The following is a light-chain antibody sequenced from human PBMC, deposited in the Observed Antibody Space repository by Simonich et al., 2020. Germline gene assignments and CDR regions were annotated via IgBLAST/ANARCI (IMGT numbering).Light chain of an antibody. Sequence: NFMLTQPHSVSESPGKTVTISCTRSSGSIASNYVQWYQQRPGSAPTTVIYEDNQRPSGVPDRVSGSIDSSSNSASLTISGLKTEDEDDYYCQSYDSSSWVFGGGTKLTVL. V-gene: IGLV6-57*03. J-gene: IGLJ3*02. CDR2: EDN. CDR3: QSYDSSSWV. CDR1: SGSIASNY.